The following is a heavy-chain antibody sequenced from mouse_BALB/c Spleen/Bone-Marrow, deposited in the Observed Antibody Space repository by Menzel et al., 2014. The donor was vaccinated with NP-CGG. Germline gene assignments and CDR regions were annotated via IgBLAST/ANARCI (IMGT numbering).Heavy chain of an antibody. V-gene: IGHV1-7*01. Sequence: QVQLQQPGAELVKPGASVKMSCKASGYTFTSYWMHWVKQRPGQGLEWIGYINPSTGYTEYNQKFKDKATLTADKSSSTAYMQLSSLTSEDSAVYYCARYYRYDGFAYWGQGTLVTVSA. CDR1: GYTFTSYW. J-gene: IGHJ3*01. CDR3: ARYYRYDGFAY. D-gene: IGHD2-14*01. CDR2: INPSTGYT.